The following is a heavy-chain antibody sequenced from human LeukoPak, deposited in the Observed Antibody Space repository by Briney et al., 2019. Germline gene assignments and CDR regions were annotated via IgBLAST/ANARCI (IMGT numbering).Heavy chain of an antibody. V-gene: IGHV1-46*01. CDR3: ARDQEGFDY. CDR2: IYPRDGST. Sequence: ASVKVSCKASGYTFTGYYIHWVRQAPGQGLEWMGMIYPRDGSTSYAQKFQGRVTVTRDTSTSTVHMELSGLRSEDTAVYYCARDQEGFDYWGQGTLVTVSS. J-gene: IGHJ4*02. CDR1: GYTFTGYY.